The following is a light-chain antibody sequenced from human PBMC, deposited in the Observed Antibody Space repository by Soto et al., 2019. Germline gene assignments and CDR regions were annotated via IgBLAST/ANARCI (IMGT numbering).Light chain of an antibody. V-gene: IGLV2-14*01. J-gene: IGLJ1*01. Sequence: QSVLTQPASVSGSPGQSITISCTGTSSDVGGYNYVSWYQQHPCKAPKLMIYDVSNRPSGVSKRFSGSKSGNTASLTISGLKVEDEADYYCSSYTSSSTLEGVFGTGTKVTVL. CDR3: SSYTSSSTLEGV. CDR2: DVS. CDR1: SSDVGGYNY.